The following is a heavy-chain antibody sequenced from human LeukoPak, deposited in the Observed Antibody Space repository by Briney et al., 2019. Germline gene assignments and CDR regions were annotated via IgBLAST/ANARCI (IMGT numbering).Heavy chain of an antibody. Sequence: SGTLSLTCAVSGGSISSSNWWTWVRQPPEKGLEWIEEIYHRGNTNYNPSLESRVTISIDKSKNQFSLKLSSVTAADTAVYYCAIEPGIAAAGTWNGDYWGQGTLVTVSS. V-gene: IGHV4-4*02. CDR3: AIEPGIAAAGTWNGDY. J-gene: IGHJ4*02. D-gene: IGHD6-13*01. CDR1: GGSISSSNW. CDR2: IYHRGNT.